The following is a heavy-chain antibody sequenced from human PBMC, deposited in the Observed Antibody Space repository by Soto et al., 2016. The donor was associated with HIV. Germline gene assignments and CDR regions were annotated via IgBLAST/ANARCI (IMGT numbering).Heavy chain of an antibody. CDR3: ARGGIAAAGLHFDI. D-gene: IGHD6-13*01. CDR1: GYTFTTYY. CDR2: INPSDAYT. Sequence: QVQLVQSGAEVKKPGASVKVSCKTSGYTFTTYYVHWVRQAPGQGLEYMGIINPSDAYTNYAQKFQGRVTMTRDTSTSTVYMELSSLRSEDTAVYYCARGGIAAAGLHFDIWGQGTMVTGLF. J-gene: IGHJ3*02. V-gene: IGHV1-46*03.